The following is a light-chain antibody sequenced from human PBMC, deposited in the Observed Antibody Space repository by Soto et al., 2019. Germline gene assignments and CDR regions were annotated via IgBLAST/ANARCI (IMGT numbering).Light chain of an antibody. CDR1: QTITTW. Sequence: EIRLIESSRTLSASIEDRVTITCRASQTITTWMAWYQQKPGKAPKLLVYDASTLQSRVATRFSGSGSGTDFTLTISSLQPEDFATYYCQQANSFPITFGQGTRLE. V-gene: IGKV1-12*01. CDR3: QQANSFPIT. J-gene: IGKJ5*01. CDR2: DAS.